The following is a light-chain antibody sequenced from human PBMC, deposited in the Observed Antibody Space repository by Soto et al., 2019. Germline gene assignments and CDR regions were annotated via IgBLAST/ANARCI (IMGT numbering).Light chain of an antibody. CDR3: QQRSSWIT. CDR1: QSVSSY. Sequence: EIVVAQSPGTLSLSSGERATLSCRASQSVSSYLAWYQQKPGQAPRLLIYDASNRATGIPARFSGSGSATDFTLTISSLEPEDFAVYYCQQRSSWITFGQGTRLE. CDR2: DAS. V-gene: IGKV3-11*01. J-gene: IGKJ5*01.